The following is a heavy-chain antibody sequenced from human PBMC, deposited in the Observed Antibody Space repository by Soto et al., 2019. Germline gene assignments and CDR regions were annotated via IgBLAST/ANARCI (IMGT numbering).Heavy chain of an antibody. V-gene: IGHV3-23*01. CDR2: ISGSGGST. D-gene: IGHD1-26*01. CDR3: ARRGSGRDYDY. CDR1: GFTFSSYA. Sequence: EVQLLESGGGLVQPGGSLRLSCEASGFTFSSYAMRWVRQAPVKGLEWVSAISGSGGSTYYADSVKGRFTISRDNSKNTLYLQMNSLRAEDTAVYYCARRGSGRDYDYWGQGTLVTVSS. J-gene: IGHJ4*02.